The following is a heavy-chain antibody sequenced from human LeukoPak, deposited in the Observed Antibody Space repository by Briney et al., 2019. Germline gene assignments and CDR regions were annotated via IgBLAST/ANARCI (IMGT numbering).Heavy chain of an antibody. CDR1: GGSISSGGYY. D-gene: IGHD3-9*01. CDR3: ARARRSISSLDY. CDR2: IYYSGST. V-gene: IGHV4-31*03. J-gene: IGHJ4*02. Sequence: SQTLSLTCTVSGGSISSGGYYWSWIRQHPGTGLEWIGYIYYSGSTYYNPSLKSRVTISVDTSKNQFSLKLSSVTAADTAVYYCARARRSISSLDYWGQGTLVTVSS.